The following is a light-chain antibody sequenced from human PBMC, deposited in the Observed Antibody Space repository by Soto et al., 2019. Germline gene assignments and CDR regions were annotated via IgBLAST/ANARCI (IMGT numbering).Light chain of an antibody. J-gene: IGKJ1*01. Sequence: IQMTQSPSSLSASVGDRVTITCRASQAISNYLAWDQQKPGKVPKLLIYAASTLQSGVPSRFSGSGSGTDFTLTIRSLQPEDVATYFCQKYNSAPRTFGQGTKVDIK. CDR3: QKYNSAPRT. CDR2: AAS. CDR1: QAISNY. V-gene: IGKV1-27*01.